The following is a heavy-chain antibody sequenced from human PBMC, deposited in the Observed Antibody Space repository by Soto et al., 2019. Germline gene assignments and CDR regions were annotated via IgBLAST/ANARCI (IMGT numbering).Heavy chain of an antibody. V-gene: IGHV4-4*07. D-gene: IGHD6-13*01. J-gene: IGHJ6*02. CDR1: GGSISSYY. Sequence: SETLSLTXTVSGGSISSYYWSWIRQPAGKGLEWIGRIYTSGSTNYNPSLKSRVTMSVDTSKNQFSLKLSSVTAADTAVYYCARDMGTTSIAAAEGPYYYGMDVWGQGTTVTVSS. CDR2: IYTSGST. CDR3: ARDMGTTSIAAAEGPYYYGMDV.